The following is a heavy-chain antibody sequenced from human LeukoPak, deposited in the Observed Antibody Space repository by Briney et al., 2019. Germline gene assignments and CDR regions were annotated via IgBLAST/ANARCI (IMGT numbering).Heavy chain of an antibody. D-gene: IGHD5-18*01. V-gene: IGHV3-66*01. CDR2: IYSGGST. CDR1: GFTFNNYA. CDR3: ARGSVTTGPFGMDV. Sequence: PGGSLRLSCAASGFTFNNYAMAWVRQAPGKGLEWVSVIYSGGSTYYADSVKGRFTISRDNSKNTLYLQMNSLRAEDTAVYYCARGSVTTGPFGMDVWGQGTTVTVSS. J-gene: IGHJ6*02.